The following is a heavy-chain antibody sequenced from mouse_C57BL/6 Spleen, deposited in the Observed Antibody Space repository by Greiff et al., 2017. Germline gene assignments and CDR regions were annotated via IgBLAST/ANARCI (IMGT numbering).Heavy chain of an antibody. D-gene: IGHD2-3*01. V-gene: IGHV1-66*01. Sequence: QVQLQQSGPELVKPGASVKISCKASGYSFTSYYIHWVKQRPGQGLEWIGWIYPGSGNTKYNEKFKGKATLTADTSSSTAYMQLSSLTSEDSAVYCCTRADGYYVPFAYWGQGTLVTVSA. CDR1: GYSFTSYY. J-gene: IGHJ3*01. CDR2: IYPGSGNT. CDR3: TRADGYYVPFAY.